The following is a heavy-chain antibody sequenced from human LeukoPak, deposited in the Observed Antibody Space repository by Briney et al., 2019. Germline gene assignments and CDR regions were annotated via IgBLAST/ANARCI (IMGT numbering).Heavy chain of an antibody. CDR3: ARGGQWLVLARAFDY. CDR1: GGSFSGYY. V-gene: IGHV4-34*01. Sequence: PSETLSLTCAVYGGSFSGYYWSWIRQPPGKGLEWIGEINHSGSTNYNPSLKSRVTISVDTSKNQSSLKLSSVTAADTAVYYCARGGQWLVLARAFDYWGQGTLVTVSS. D-gene: IGHD6-19*01. CDR2: INHSGST. J-gene: IGHJ4*02.